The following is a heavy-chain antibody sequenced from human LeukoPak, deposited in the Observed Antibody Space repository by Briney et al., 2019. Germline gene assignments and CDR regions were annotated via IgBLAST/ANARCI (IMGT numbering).Heavy chain of an antibody. CDR2: ISGSGGST. Sequence: PGGSLRLSCAASGFTFSSYAMHWVRQAPGKGLEWVAAISGSGGSTYYADSVKGRFTISRDNSKNTLYLQMNSLRAEDTAVYYCAKDMYSSGWYYFDYWGQGTLVTVSS. CDR1: GFTFSSYA. D-gene: IGHD6-19*01. J-gene: IGHJ4*02. CDR3: AKDMYSSGWYYFDY. V-gene: IGHV3-23*01.